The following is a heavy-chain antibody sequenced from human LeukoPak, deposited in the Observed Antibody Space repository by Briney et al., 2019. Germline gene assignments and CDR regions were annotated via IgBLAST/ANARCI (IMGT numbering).Heavy chain of an antibody. V-gene: IGHV1-69*13. CDR3: AREEVVAATGYYYYYGMDV. J-gene: IGHJ6*04. CDR2: ITPIFGTA. D-gene: IGHD2-15*01. CDR1: GGTFSSYA. Sequence: SVKVSCMASGGTFSSYAISWVRQAPGQGLEWMGGITPIFGTANYAQKFQGRVTITADESTSTAYMELSSLRSEDTAVYYCAREEVVAATGYYYYYGMDVWGKGTTVTVSS.